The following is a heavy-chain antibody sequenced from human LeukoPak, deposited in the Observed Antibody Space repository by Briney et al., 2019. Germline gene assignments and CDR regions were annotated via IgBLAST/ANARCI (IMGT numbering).Heavy chain of an antibody. CDR2: VYPGDSDT. CDR3: ARRRRSSENWFDP. J-gene: IGHJ5*02. D-gene: IGHD6-19*01. Sequence: GGSLEISCKGSGYLFTSYWIGWVRQMAGKGREWMGIVYPGDSDTRYSPSFQGQVTISADKSISTAYLQWSSLRASDTAMYYCARRRRSSENWFDPWGQGTLVTVSS. CDR1: GYLFTSYW. V-gene: IGHV5-51*01.